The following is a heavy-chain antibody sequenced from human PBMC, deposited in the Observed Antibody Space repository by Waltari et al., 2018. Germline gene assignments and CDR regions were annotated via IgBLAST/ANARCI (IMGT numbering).Heavy chain of an antibody. CDR2: INPQCTST. J-gene: IGHJ6*02. CDR1: GFTFNTYW. CDR3: ARGHYDSSGYYLADCYGLDV. Sequence: EVQLVESGGDLVQPGGSLRLSCAGSGFTFNTYWMHWVRPVPGKGLGWGASINPQCTSTNFAGSVKGRFTIARDNAKNTLYLQMNSLRAEDTAVYYCARGHYDSSGYYLADCYGLDVWGQGTTVTVSS. V-gene: IGHV3-74*02. D-gene: IGHD3-22*01.